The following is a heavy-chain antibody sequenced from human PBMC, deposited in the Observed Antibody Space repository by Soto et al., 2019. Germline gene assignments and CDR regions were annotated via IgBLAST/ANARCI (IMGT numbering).Heavy chain of an antibody. J-gene: IGHJ3*02. CDR2: INPNSGGT. D-gene: IGHD6-19*01. CDR3: ARGSTGYSSGWSRVSFDI. CDR1: GYTSTSYD. V-gene: IGHV1-2*04. Sequence: ASVKVSCKTSGYTSTSYDINWVRQATGQGLEWMGWINPNSGGTNYAQKFQGWVTMTRDTSISTAYMELSRLRSDDTAVYYCARGSTGYSSGWSRVSFDIWGQGTMVTVSS.